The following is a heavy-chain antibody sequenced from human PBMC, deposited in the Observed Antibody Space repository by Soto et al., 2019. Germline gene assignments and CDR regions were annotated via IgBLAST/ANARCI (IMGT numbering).Heavy chain of an antibody. V-gene: IGHV3-30*02. J-gene: IGHJ4*02. CDR3: AKVRHGLSYYFDY. Sequence: GGSLRLSCAASGFTFNNYGMHWVRQAPGKGLEWVALIWYDGSNREYADSVKGRFTISRDNSKNTLYLQMNSLRAEDTAVYYCAKVRHGLSYYFDYWGQGTLVTVSS. CDR2: IWYDGSNR. D-gene: IGHD4-17*01. CDR1: GFTFNNYG.